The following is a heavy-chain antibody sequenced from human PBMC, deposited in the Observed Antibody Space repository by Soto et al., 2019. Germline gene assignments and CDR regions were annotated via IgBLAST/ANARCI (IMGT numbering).Heavy chain of an antibody. D-gene: IGHD1-26*01. CDR1: RFTFSDFA. CDR2: ISGVGADT. J-gene: IGHJ5*01. CDR3: AKDAVPYNGKWDWFDS. V-gene: IGHV3-23*01. Sequence: DVQLLESGGGLVQPGGSLTLSCAASRFTFSDFAMSWVRQAPGKGLEWVSSISGVGADTYYADSVKGRFTISRDNSKNTLYLRMNSLRDEDTAVYHCAKDAVPYNGKWDWFDSWGQGTLVIVTS.